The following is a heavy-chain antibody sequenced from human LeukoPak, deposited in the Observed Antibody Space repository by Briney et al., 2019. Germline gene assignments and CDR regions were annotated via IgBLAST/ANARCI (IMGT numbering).Heavy chain of an antibody. CDR2: IRGDGYEK. V-gene: IGHV3-7*01. J-gene: IGHJ4*02. CDR1: GFIFSNYW. CDR3: ARNGDYYRLDY. Sequence: GGSLRLSCEVSGFIFSNYWMTWVRQAPGKGLEWVANIRGDGYEKQFADSVKGRFTISRDNAKNSLYLQMNNLRVEDTAVFYCARNGDYYRLDYWGQGTLVTVSS. D-gene: IGHD3-22*01.